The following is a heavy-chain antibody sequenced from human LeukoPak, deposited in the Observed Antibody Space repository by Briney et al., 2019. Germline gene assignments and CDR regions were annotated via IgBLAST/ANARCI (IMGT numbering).Heavy chain of an antibody. CDR2: IYHSGST. D-gene: IGHD3-10*01. Sequence: SETLSLTCAVSGDFISSSYWWSWVRQPPGKGLEWIGEIYHSGSTNYNPSLKSRVTISVDKPKNQFSLKLTSVTAADTAVYYCARAYYYGSGSYGLDYWGQGTLVTVSS. V-gene: IGHV4-4*02. CDR3: ARAYYYGSGSYGLDY. J-gene: IGHJ4*02. CDR1: GDFISSSYW.